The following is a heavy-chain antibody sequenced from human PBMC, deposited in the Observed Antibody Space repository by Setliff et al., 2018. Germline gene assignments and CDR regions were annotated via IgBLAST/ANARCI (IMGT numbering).Heavy chain of an antibody. V-gene: IGHV1-69*05. CDR1: GGTFSSYA. Sequence: SVKVSCKASGGTFSSYAISWVRQAPGQGLEWMGGIIPMFSTTNYAQKFQGGVTITTDESTNTAYMELSSLRSEDTAVYYCARDRPPGDILTNYYYYMDVWGKGTTVTVSS. D-gene: IGHD3-9*01. CDR3: ARDRPPGDILTNYYYYMDV. J-gene: IGHJ6*03. CDR2: IIPMFSTT.